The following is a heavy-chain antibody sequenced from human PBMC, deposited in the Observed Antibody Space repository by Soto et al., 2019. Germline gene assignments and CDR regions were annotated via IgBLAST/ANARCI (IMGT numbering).Heavy chain of an antibody. Sequence: QVQLVESGGGVVQPGRSLRLSCAASGFTFSSYGMHWVRQAPGKGLEWVAVIWYDGSNKYYADSVKGRFTISRDNSKNTLYLQMTSLRAEDTAVYYCARGGGYDSSGYSLGLDYWGQGTLVTVSS. CDR1: GFTFSSYG. J-gene: IGHJ4*02. CDR3: ARGGGYDSSGYSLGLDY. D-gene: IGHD3-22*01. CDR2: IWYDGSNK. V-gene: IGHV3-33*01.